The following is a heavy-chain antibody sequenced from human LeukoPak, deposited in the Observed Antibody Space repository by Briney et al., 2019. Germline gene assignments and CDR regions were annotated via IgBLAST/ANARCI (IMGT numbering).Heavy chain of an antibody. Sequence: GGSLRLSCAASGFTFSSYGMHWVRQAPGKGLEWVAFIRFDGTNKYYADSVKGRFTISRDNSKNTLYLQMNSLRTEDTAVYYCAKDRDNTYGIVDYWGQGTLVTVSS. CDR1: GFTFSSYG. J-gene: IGHJ4*02. D-gene: IGHD5-18*01. CDR3: AKDRDNTYGIVDY. CDR2: IRFDGTNK. V-gene: IGHV3-30*02.